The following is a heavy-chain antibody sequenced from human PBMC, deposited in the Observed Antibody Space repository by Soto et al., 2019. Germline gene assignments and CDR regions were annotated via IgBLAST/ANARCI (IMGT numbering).Heavy chain of an antibody. V-gene: IGHV4-59*01. CDR2: IYYSGST. Sequence: SETLSLTXTVSGGSISSYYWSWIRQPPGKGLEWIGYIYYSGSTNYNPSLKSRVTVSVDTSKNQFSLKLSSVTAADTAVYYCARVSTGTPYFDYWGQGTLVTVSS. CDR1: GGSISSYY. J-gene: IGHJ4*02. CDR3: ARVSTGTPYFDY.